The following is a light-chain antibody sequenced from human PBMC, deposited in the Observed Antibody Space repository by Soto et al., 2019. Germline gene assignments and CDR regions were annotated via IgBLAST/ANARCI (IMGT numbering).Light chain of an antibody. CDR1: QNIDTY. V-gene: IGKV1-39*01. CDR3: QQTFSKIVT. CDR2: AAS. Sequence: DIQMTQSPSSLSASVGDRVTITCRASQNIDTYLNWYQQVPGRAPNVILYAASNLRSGVPPRFSGSGSARDFTLTISDLQVEDSATYFCQQTFSKIVTFGGGTRVEIK. J-gene: IGKJ4*01.